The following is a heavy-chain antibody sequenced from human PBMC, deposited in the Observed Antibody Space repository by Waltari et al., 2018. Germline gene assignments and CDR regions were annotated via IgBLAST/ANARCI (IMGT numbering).Heavy chain of an antibody. CDR2: INHSGST. J-gene: IGHJ4*02. CDR3: ARRNPYRGWFLGY. Sequence: QVQLQQWGAGLLTPSETLSLTCPGYGGSSSGPYWSWRRQPPGKGLEWIGEINHSGSTSYNPSLKSRVTISVDTSKNQFSLKLSSVTAADTAVYYCARRNPYRGWFLGYWGQGTLVTVSS. V-gene: IGHV4-34*01. D-gene: IGHD5-12*01. CDR1: GGSSSGPY.